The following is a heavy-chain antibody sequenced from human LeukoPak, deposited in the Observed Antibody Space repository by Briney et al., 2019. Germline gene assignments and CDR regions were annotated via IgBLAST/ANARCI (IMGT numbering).Heavy chain of an antibody. CDR3: ARDLASRVVTATPRPPYYYYGMDV. CDR2: ISAYNGNT. V-gene: IGHV1-18*01. D-gene: IGHD2-21*02. Sequence: ASVKVSCKASGGTFSSYAISWVRQAPGQGLEWMGWISAYNGNTNYAQKLQGRVTMTTDTSTSTAYMELRSLRSDDTAVYYCARDLASRVVTATPRPPYYYYGMDVWGQGTTVTVSS. J-gene: IGHJ6*02. CDR1: GGTFSSYA.